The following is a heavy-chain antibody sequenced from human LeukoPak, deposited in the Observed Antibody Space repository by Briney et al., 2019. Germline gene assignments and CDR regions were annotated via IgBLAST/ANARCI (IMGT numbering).Heavy chain of an antibody. V-gene: IGHV1-3*01. CDR3: ARDLWVGEAGDYFDY. Sequence: GASVKVSCKASGYTFTSYAMHWVRQAPGQRLEWMGWINAGNGNTKYSQKFQGRVTITRDTSASTAYMELSSLRSEDTAVYYCARDLWVGEAGDYFDYWGQGTLVTVSS. CDR1: GYTFTSYA. J-gene: IGHJ4*02. CDR2: INAGNGNT. D-gene: IGHD2-15*01.